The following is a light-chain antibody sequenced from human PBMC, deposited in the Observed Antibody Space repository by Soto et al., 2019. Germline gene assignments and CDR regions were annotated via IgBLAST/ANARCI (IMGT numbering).Light chain of an antibody. CDR3: SSYTRSSTLS. CDR2: EVR. J-gene: IGLJ1*01. V-gene: IGLV2-14*01. CDR1: SSDVGGYNY. Sequence: QSALTQPASGSGSPGQSITISCTGTSSDVGGYNYVSWYRQHPGKAPKLMIYEVRNRPSGVSNRFSGSKSGNTASLTISGLQAEDEADYYCSSYTRSSTLSFGIGTKVTVL.